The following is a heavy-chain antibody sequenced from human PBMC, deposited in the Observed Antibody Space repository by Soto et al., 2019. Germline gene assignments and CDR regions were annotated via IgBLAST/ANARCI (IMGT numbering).Heavy chain of an antibody. CDR3: ARAGGLGAVAADY. D-gene: IGHD6-19*01. Sequence: QLQLQESGSGLVKPSQTLSLTCAVSGGSISSGGYSWSWIRQPPGKGLEWIGYIYHSGSTYYNQSLKGRVTIAVDRSKNQFSLKLSSVTAADTAVYYCARAGGLGAVAADYWGQGTLVTVSS. J-gene: IGHJ4*02. CDR1: GGSISSGGYS. V-gene: IGHV4-30-2*01. CDR2: IYHSGST.